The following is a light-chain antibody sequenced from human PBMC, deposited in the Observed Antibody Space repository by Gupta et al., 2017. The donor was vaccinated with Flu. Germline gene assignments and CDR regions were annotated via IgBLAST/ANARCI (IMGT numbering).Light chain of an antibody. Sequence: QSALTQPRSVSGSPGQSVTISCTGSLNDLGNYESVSWYQQHPGKAPKLMIFDVHKRPSGVPDRFSGSKPDNTASLTISGLQTEDEGDYYCCAYGGNFWVFGGGTKLTVL. CDR1: LNDLGNYES. CDR3: CAYGGNFWV. CDR2: DVH. V-gene: IGLV2-11*01. J-gene: IGLJ3*02.